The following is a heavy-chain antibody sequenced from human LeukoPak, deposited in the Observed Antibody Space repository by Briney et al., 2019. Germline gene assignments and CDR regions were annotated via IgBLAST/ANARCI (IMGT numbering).Heavy chain of an antibody. D-gene: IGHD6-6*01. V-gene: IGHV4-59*11. J-gene: IGHJ4*02. CDR3: VRESSSTRALDY. CDR1: GGSISSHY. Sequence: SETLSLTCTVSGGSISSHYWSWIRQPPGKGLEWIGYIYYSGSTNYNPSLKSRVTISVDTSKNQFSLKLSSVTAADTAVYYCVRESSSTRALDYWGQGTLVTVSS. CDR2: IYYSGST.